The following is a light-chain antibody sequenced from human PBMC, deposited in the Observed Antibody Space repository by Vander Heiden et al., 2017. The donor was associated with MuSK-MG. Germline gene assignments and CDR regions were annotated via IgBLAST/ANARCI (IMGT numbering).Light chain of an antibody. V-gene: IGLV1-40*01. Sequence: QSVLTQPPPVFAAPGQRGTISTTWSSSNIGGGYDVHWYQQLPGTPPKLLIFGNSNRPSGVPDRFSGSKSGTSASLAITGLQAEDEADYYCQSYDSSRSGYVFGTGTKVTV. J-gene: IGLJ1*01. CDR2: GNS. CDR3: QSYDSSRSGYV. CDR1: SSNIGGGYD.